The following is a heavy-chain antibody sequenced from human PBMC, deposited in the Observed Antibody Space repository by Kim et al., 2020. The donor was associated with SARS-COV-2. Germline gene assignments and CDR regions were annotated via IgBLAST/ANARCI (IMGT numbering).Heavy chain of an antibody. V-gene: IGHV4-34*01. J-gene: IGHJ3*02. D-gene: IGHD3-10*01. CDR3: ARSYGSGSYRAAFDI. Sequence: SETLSLTCAVYGGSFSGYYWSWIRQPPGKGLEWIGEINHSGSTNYNPSLKSRVTISVDTSKNQFSLKLSSVTAADTAVYYCARSYGSGSYRAAFDIWGQG. CDR2: INHSGST. CDR1: GGSFSGYY.